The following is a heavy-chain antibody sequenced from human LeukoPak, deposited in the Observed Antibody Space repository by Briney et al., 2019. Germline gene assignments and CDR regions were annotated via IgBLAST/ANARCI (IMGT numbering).Heavy chain of an antibody. CDR3: AREGYYDSSGYYPPAYYFDY. CDR1: GGTVTSCA. V-gene: IGHV1-69*04. Sequence: SEKVSCKASGGTVTSCAISWVRHAHRQGHELMGRGIPIFGIANYAQKFHGRVTITADKSTSTAYMELSSLRSEDTAVYYCAREGYYDSSGYYPPAYYFDYWGQGTLVTVSS. CDR2: GIPIFGIA. D-gene: IGHD3-22*01. J-gene: IGHJ4*02.